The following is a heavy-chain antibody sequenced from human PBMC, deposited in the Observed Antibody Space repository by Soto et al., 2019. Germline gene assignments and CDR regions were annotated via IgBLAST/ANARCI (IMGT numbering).Heavy chain of an antibody. D-gene: IGHD3-3*01. CDR1: GGTFSSYA. V-gene: IGHV1-69*12. J-gene: IGHJ4*02. CDR2: IIPIFGTA. CDR3: ARTEEDWSGYLVSFDY. Sequence: QVQLVQSGAEVKKPGSSVKVSCKASGGTFSSYAISWVRQAPGQGLEWMGGIIPIFGTANYAQKFQGRVTMTADESTSTADMELSSLRSEDTAVYYCARTEEDWSGYLVSFDYWGQGTLVTVSS.